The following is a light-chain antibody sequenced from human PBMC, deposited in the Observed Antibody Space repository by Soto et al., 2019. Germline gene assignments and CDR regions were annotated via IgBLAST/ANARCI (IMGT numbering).Light chain of an antibody. CDR3: GSWDSSLSAYV. J-gene: IGLJ1*01. CDR1: SSNIGGKS. V-gene: IGLV1-51*01. CDR2: DDN. Sequence: QPVLMQLPSAHAAPRQKVTISCSGSSSNIGGKSVSWYQQLPGIAPKLLIYDDNKRPSVIPDRFSGSKSGTSATLGITGFQTGDEADYYCGSWDSSLSAYVFGTGTKVTVL.